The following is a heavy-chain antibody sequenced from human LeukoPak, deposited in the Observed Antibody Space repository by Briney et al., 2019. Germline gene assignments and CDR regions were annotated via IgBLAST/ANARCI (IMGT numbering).Heavy chain of an antibody. Sequence: GGSLRLSCAASGFTFSSYSMNWVRQAPGKGLEWVSSISSSSSYIYYADSVKGRFTTSRDNAKNSLYLQMNSLRAEDTAVYYCARVRNTPPFYYYGMDVWGQGTTVTVSS. CDR2: ISSSSSYI. CDR1: GFTFSSYS. J-gene: IGHJ6*02. V-gene: IGHV3-21*01. CDR3: ARVRNTPPFYYYGMDV.